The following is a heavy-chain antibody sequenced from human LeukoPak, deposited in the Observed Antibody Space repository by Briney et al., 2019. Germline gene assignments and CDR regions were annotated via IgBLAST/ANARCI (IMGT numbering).Heavy chain of an antibody. Sequence: PGGSLRLSCAASGFTFGSYSMNWVRQAPGKGLEWVSSITSSGSYIYYADSVKGRFTISRDNAKNSLYLQMNSLRAEDTAVYYCASDGYSSGWYNIKGAFDIWGQGTMVTVSS. D-gene: IGHD6-19*01. CDR2: ITSSGSYI. V-gene: IGHV3-21*01. CDR1: GFTFGSYS. CDR3: ASDGYSSGWYNIKGAFDI. J-gene: IGHJ3*02.